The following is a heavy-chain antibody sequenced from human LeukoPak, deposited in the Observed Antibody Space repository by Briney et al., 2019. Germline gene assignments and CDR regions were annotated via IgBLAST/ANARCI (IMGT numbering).Heavy chain of an antibody. Sequence: ASVKVSCKASGYTFTGYYMYWVRQAPGQGLEWMGWINPDSGGTNYAQKFQGRVTMTRDTSISTAYMELNSLRSDDTAVYYCARSPCGTTCYVGYYYYYYMDVWGKGTTVTVSS. CDR2: INPDSGGT. CDR3: ARSPCGTTCYVGYYYYYYMDV. V-gene: IGHV1-2*02. CDR1: GYTFTGYY. J-gene: IGHJ6*03. D-gene: IGHD2-2*01.